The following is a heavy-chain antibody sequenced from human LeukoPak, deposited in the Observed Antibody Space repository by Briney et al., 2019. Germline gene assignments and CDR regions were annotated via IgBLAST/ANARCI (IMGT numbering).Heavy chain of an antibody. D-gene: IGHD6-6*01. J-gene: IGHJ5*02. Sequence: SQTLSLTCTVSGGSISSGGYYWSWIRQPPGKGLEWIVYIYHSGSTYYNPSLKSRVTISVDRSKNQFSLKLSSVTAADTAVYYCARWGPYSSSSAKYNWFDPWGQGTLVTVSS. CDR1: GGSISSGGYY. CDR3: ARWGPYSSSSAKYNWFDP. CDR2: IYHSGST. V-gene: IGHV4-30-2*01.